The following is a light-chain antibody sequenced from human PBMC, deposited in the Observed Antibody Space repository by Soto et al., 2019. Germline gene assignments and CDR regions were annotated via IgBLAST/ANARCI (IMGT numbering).Light chain of an antibody. CDR1: QSTGNY. J-gene: IGKJ3*01. V-gene: IGKV1-39*01. Sequence: DIQMTQSPSSLYASVGDRVTITGRAGQSTGNYLNWYQQKPGKAPKRLIYGASTLQSGVPSRFSGSGSVTDFSLTLSSLQPEDFATYYCQQSDSTPPTVGPGTKADI. CDR2: GAS. CDR3: QQSDSTPPT.